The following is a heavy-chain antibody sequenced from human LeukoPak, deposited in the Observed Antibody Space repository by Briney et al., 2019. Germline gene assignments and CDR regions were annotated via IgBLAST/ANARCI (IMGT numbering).Heavy chain of an antibody. J-gene: IGHJ3*02. CDR1: GYSFTSYW. D-gene: IGHD1-26*01. Sequence: GESLKISCKGSGYSFTSYWIGWVRQIPGKGLEWMGIIYPGDSDTRYSPSFQGQVTISADKSISTAYLQWSSLKASDTAMYYCARHEGGVGGIDAFDIWGQGTMVTVSS. CDR2: IYPGDSDT. CDR3: ARHEGGVGGIDAFDI. V-gene: IGHV5-51*01.